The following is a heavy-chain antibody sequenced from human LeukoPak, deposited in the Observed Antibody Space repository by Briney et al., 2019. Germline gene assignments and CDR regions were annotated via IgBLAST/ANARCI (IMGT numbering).Heavy chain of an antibody. CDR3: ARDLIDFWSGYYYYFDY. D-gene: IGHD3-3*01. Sequence: GGPLRLSCAASGFTCSSYSMNSARQAPAQGLASVPSISSSNSYIYYADSVKGRFTISRDNAKNSLYLQMNSLRAEDTAVYYCARDLIDFWSGYYYYFDYWGQGTLVTVSS. CDR2: ISSSNSYI. V-gene: IGHV3-21*01. J-gene: IGHJ4*02. CDR1: GFTCSSYS.